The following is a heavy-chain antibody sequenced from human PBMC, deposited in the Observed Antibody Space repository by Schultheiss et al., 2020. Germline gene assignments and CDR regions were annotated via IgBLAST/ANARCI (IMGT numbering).Heavy chain of an antibody. V-gene: IGHV1-3*01. CDR3: ARVGTKGGYYYAH. Sequence: ASVKVSCKASGYTFTSYAMHWVRQAPGQRLEWMGWINAGNGNTKYSQKFQGRVTITRDTSASTAYMELSSLRSEDTAVYYCARVGTKGGYYYAHWGQGTLVTVSS. CDR1: GYTFTSYA. D-gene: IGHD3-10*01. J-gene: IGHJ1*01. CDR2: INAGNGNT.